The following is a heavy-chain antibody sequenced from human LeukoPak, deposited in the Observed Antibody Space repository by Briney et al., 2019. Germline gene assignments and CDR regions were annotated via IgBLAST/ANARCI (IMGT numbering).Heavy chain of an antibody. V-gene: IGHV3-9*01. J-gene: IGHJ1*01. D-gene: IGHD3-10*01. CDR2: ISWNSDSV. CDR3: VRDGAVVTSGNYPWRYFQY. CDR1: GFTFDDYG. Sequence: PGGSLRLSCAASGFTFDDYGMHWVRQAPGKGLEWVSGISWNSDSVGYADSVKGRFTISRDNAENSLYLQMNTLRAEDTAVYYCVRDGAVVTSGNYPWRYFQYWGQGTLVTVSS.